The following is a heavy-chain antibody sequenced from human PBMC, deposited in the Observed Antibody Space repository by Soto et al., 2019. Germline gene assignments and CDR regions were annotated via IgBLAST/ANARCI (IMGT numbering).Heavy chain of an antibody. J-gene: IGHJ4*02. V-gene: IGHV1-18*01. D-gene: IGHD6-19*01. CDR2: ISAYNGNT. CDR3: ARAPGLKEYSSGWVPFDY. CDR1: GYTFSSYG. Sequence: QVQLVQSGAEVKKPGASVKVSCKASGYTFSSYGISWVRQAPGQGLEWMGWISAYNGNTNYAQKLQGRVSMTTDTSTSTAYMELRSLRSDDTAVYYCARAPGLKEYSSGWVPFDYWGQGTLVTVSS.